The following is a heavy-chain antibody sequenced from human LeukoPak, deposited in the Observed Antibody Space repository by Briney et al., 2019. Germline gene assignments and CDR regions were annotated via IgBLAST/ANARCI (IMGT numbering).Heavy chain of an antibody. CDR1: GFTFSSYA. CDR3: ARDRSPPIVGATTGDFDY. V-gene: IGHV3-23*01. Sequence: GGSLRLSCAAPGFTFSSYAMSWVRQAPGKGLEWVSAISGSGGSTYYADSVKGRFTISRDNSKNTLYLQMNSLRAEDTAVYYCARDRSPPIVGATTGDFDYWGQGTLVTVSS. CDR2: ISGSGGST. J-gene: IGHJ4*02. D-gene: IGHD1-26*01.